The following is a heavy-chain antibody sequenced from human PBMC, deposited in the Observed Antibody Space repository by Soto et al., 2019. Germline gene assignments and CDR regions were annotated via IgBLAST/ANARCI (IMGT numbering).Heavy chain of an antibody. J-gene: IGHJ5*02. CDR3: ARHYRLSEPLVGVCFDP. CDR2: IYYSGST. CDR1: GGSISSYY. V-gene: IGHV4-59*08. D-gene: IGHD6-13*01. Sequence: SETLSLTCTVSGGSISSYYWSWIRQPPGKGLEWIGYIYYSGSTNYNPSLKSRVTISVDTSKNQFSLKLSSVTAADTAVYYCARHYRLSEPLVGVCFDPWGQGTLVTVSS.